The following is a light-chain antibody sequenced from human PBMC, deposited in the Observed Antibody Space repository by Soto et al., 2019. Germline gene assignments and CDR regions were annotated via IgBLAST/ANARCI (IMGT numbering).Light chain of an antibody. J-gene: IGKJ4*01. CDR3: QHLNSYPLS. V-gene: IGKV1-9*01. Sequence: DIQLTQYPSFLSASVGDRVTITCRASQGISSYLAWYQQKPGKAPKLLIYTASTLQSGVPSRFSGSGSGTEFTITISSLQTEDRATYYCQHLNSYPLSFGGGTKVEIK. CDR1: QGISSY. CDR2: TAS.